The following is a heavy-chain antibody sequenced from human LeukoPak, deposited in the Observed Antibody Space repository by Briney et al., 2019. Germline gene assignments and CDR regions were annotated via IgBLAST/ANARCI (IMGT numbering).Heavy chain of an antibody. V-gene: IGHV3-21*01. Sequence: GGSLRLSCAASGFTFSSYSMNWVRQAPGKGLEWVSSISSSSSYIYYADSVKGRFTISRDNAKNSLYLQMNSLRAEDTAVYYCARDISNAGTAMAYWGQGTLVTVSS. CDR3: ARDISNAGTAMAY. CDR1: GFTFSSYS. D-gene: IGHD5-18*01. J-gene: IGHJ4*02. CDR2: ISSSSSYI.